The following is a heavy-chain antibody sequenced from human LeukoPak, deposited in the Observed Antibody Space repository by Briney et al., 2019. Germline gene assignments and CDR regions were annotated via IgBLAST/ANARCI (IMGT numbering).Heavy chain of an antibody. CDR2: ISFDGSNE. D-gene: IGHD1-26*01. Sequence: GGSLRLSCAASGFTFSSYAMHWVRQAPGKGLEWVAVISFDGSNEYYADSVKGRFTISRDNSKNTLYLQMNSLRAEDTAVYYCAKGRGWEASYYYYYMDVWGKGTTVTISS. CDR3: AKGRGWEASYYYYYMDV. J-gene: IGHJ6*03. V-gene: IGHV3-30*04. CDR1: GFTFSSYA.